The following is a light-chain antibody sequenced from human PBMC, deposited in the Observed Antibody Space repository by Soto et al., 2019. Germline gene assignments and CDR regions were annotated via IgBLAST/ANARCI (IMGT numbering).Light chain of an antibody. CDR2: DAS. V-gene: IGKV3-20*01. CDR3: QQYGSSPA. J-gene: IGKJ4*01. Sequence: EIVLTQSPGTLSLSPGERATLSCRASQSVSSGYLAWYQHKPGQAPRLLIYDASSRATGIPDRFSGSGSGTDFTLTISRLEPEDFAEYYCQQYGSSPAFGGGTEVEIK. CDR1: QSVSSGY.